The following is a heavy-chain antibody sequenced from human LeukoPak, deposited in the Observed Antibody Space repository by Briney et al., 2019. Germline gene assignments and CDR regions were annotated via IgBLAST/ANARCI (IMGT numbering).Heavy chain of an antibody. CDR1: GFSFSDAW. J-gene: IGHJ6*02. V-gene: IGHV3-30-3*01. D-gene: IGHD6-19*01. Sequence: SGGSLRLSCAASGFSFSDAWMNWVRQAPGKGLEWVAVISYDGSNKYYADSVKGRFTISRDNSKNTLYLQMNSLRAEDTAVYYCAREAGTGDYYYGMDVWGQGTTVTVSS. CDR2: ISYDGSNK. CDR3: AREAGTGDYYYGMDV.